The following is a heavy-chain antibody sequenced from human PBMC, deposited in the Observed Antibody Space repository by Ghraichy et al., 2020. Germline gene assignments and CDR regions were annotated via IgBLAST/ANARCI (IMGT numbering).Heavy chain of an antibody. J-gene: IGHJ4*02. D-gene: IGHD2-2*01. CDR1: GYTFTSYY. V-gene: IGHV1-46*01. CDR3: ARDRERVVVPPNHYFDY. Sequence: ASVKVSCKASGYTFTSYYMHWVRQAPGQGLEWMGIINPSGGSTSYAQKFQGRVTMTRDTSTSTVYMELSSLRSEDTAVYYCARDRERVVVPPNHYFDYWGQGTLVTVSS. CDR2: INPSGGST.